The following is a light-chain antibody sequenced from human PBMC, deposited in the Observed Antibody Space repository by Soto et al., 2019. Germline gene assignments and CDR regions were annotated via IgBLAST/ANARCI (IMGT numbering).Light chain of an antibody. CDR1: QSVLYSSNNKNY. V-gene: IGKV4-1*01. CDR2: WAS. Sequence: DIVMTQSPDSLAVSLGERATINCKSSQSVLYSSNNKNYLAWYQRKPGQPPKLLIFWASTRESGVPDRFSGSGSETDFTLTISSLQADDVAVYYCHQHYNFPLNFGGGTKVEIK. CDR3: HQHYNFPLN. J-gene: IGKJ4*01.